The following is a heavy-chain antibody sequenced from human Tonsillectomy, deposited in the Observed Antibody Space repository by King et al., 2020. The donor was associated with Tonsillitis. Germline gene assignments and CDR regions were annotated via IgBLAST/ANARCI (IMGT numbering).Heavy chain of an antibody. D-gene: IGHD6-13*01. CDR2: IYPVDSDT. V-gene: IGHV5-51*01. Sequence: QLVQSGAEVKKPGESLRISCKVSGYSFNSYWIAWVRQMPGEGLEWMGIIYPVDSDTRYSPSFQGQVTISADKSSSIVYLQWSSLQASATAMYDWARGGYSGSWYDGGPNSYYLYMDVWGKGTTVTVSS. CDR1: GYSFNSYW. CDR3: ARGGYSGSWYDGGPNSYYLYMDV. J-gene: IGHJ6*03.